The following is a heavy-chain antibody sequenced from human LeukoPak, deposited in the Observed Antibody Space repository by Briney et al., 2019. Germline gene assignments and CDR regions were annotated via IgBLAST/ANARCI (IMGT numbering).Heavy chain of an antibody. J-gene: IGHJ3*02. CDR1: GFTFSSYA. V-gene: IGHV3-30*04. CDR2: MSFDGRNK. Sequence: QSGGSLRLSCAASGFTFSSYAMHWVRQAPGKGLEWVAVMSFDGRNKYNAGSVKGRFTISRDNSKNTLYLQMNSLRVEDTGVYYCARVADHRGSERQWLVYAFDIWGQGTMVTVSS. CDR3: ARVADHRGSERQWLVYAFDI. D-gene: IGHD6-19*01.